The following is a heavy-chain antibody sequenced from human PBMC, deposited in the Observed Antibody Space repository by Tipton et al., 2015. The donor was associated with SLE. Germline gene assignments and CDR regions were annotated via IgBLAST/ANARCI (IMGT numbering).Heavy chain of an antibody. Sequence: WVRQVPGKGLEWVSGMSWNSGSIGYADSVKGRFTISRDNAKNSLYLQMNSLRTDDTAFYYCTKDVKAGGADYWGQGTLVTVSS. J-gene: IGHJ4*02. V-gene: IGHV3-9*01. CDR3: TKDVKAGGADY. CDR2: MSWNSGSI. D-gene: IGHD3-10*01.